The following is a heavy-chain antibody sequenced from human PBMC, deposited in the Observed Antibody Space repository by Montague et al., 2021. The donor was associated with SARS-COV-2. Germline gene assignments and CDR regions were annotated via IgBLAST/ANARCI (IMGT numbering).Heavy chain of an antibody. CDR1: GFTFSSYW. J-gene: IGHJ6*02. V-gene: IGHV3-74*01. D-gene: IGHD6-13*01. CDR3: ARSGQQLVHPLATLYCYYGMDV. CDR2: INSDGSGT. Sequence: SLRLSCAASGFTFSSYWMHWVRQAPGKGLVWVSRINSDGSGTSYADSVKGRFTISRDNAKNTLYLQMNSLRAEDTAVYYCARSGQQLVHPLATLYCYYGMDVWGQGTTVTVSS.